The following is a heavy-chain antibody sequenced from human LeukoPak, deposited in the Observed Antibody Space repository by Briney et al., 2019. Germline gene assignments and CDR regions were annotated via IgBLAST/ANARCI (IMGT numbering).Heavy chain of an antibody. V-gene: IGHV3-66*02. CDR1: GFTVSNNY. CDR2: IYSNGVT. Sequence: GGSLRLSCAASGFTVSNNYMIWVRQAPGKGLEWVSLIYSNGVTNYADSVKGRFTISRDNSKNTLYLQMNSLRAEDTAVYYCANGGDTATTPDYYYYGMDVWGQGTTVTVSS. CDR3: ANGGDTATTPDYYYYGMDV. J-gene: IGHJ6*02. D-gene: IGHD5-18*01.